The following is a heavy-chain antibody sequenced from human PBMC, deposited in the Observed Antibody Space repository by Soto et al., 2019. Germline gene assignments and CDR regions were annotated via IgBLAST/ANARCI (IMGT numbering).Heavy chain of an antibody. D-gene: IGHD2-2*01. Sequence: QVQLVESGGGVDQHGRSLRLSCAASGFTFRSYGMYWVRQAPGKGLEWVAVISYDGSNKYYADSVKGRFTISRDSSKNTLYLQMNSLRAEDTAVYYCAKVVVARTNWYYFDCWGQGTLVTVSS. CDR3: AKVVVARTNWYYFDC. CDR1: GFTFRSYG. V-gene: IGHV3-30*18. CDR2: ISYDGSNK. J-gene: IGHJ4*02.